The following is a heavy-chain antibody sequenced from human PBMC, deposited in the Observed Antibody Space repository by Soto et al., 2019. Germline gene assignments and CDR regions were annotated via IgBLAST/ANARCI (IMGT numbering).Heavy chain of an antibody. Sequence: GESLKISCAASGFSFDDYGMSWVRQVPGKRLEWVAGINWNGRTEDYVDSVKGRFTISRDNSRSTLYLQMDSLRAEDTAVYYCAKDLAGRFAKFDYWGQGALVTVSS. CDR1: GFSFDDYG. CDR2: INWNGRTE. CDR3: AKDLAGRFAKFDY. D-gene: IGHD1-26*01. J-gene: IGHJ4*02. V-gene: IGHV3-20*04.